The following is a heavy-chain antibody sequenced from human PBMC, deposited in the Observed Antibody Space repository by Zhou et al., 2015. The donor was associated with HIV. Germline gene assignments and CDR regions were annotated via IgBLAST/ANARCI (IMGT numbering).Heavy chain of an antibody. CDR2: IIPIFGTA. CDR1: GGTFSSYA. CDR3: ARAGVVPAAPYYYGMDV. J-gene: IGHJ6*02. V-gene: IGHV1-69*12. Sequence: QVQLVQSGAEVKKPGSSVKVSCKASGGTFSSYAISWVRQAPGQGLEWMGGIIPIFGTANYAQKFQGRVTITADESTSTAYMELSSLRSEDTAVYYCARAGVVPAAPYYYGMDVWGQGTTVTVSS. D-gene: IGHD2-2*01.